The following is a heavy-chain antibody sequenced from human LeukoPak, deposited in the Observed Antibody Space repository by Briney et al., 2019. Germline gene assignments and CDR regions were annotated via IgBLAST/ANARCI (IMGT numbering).Heavy chain of an antibody. CDR2: IKQDGSEK. CDR3: ARGYYGMDV. Sequence: PGGSLRLSCVASGFAFSSYWMNWVRQAPGKGLEWVAKIKQDGSEKFYVDSVKGRFTISRDNPKNSLFLQMNSLRVEDTAVYYCARGYYGMDVWGQGTTVTVSS. V-gene: IGHV3-7*01. CDR1: GFAFSSYW. J-gene: IGHJ6*02.